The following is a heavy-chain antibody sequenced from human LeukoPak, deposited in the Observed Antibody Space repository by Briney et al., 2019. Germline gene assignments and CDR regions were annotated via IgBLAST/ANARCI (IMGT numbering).Heavy chain of an antibody. D-gene: IGHD6-19*01. V-gene: IGHV3-74*01. CDR2: INSDGSST. CDR3: ARGPGSGWYLFDY. CDR1: GFTFSSYW. Sequence: PGGSLRLSCAASGFTFSSYWMHWVRQAPGKGLVWVSRINSDGSSTSYADSVKGRFTISRDNAKNTLYLQMNSLRAEDTAVYYCARGPGSGWYLFDYWGQGTLVTVSS. J-gene: IGHJ4*02.